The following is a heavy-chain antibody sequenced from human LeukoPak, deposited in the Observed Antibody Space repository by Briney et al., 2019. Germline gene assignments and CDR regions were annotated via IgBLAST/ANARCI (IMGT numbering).Heavy chain of an antibody. J-gene: IGHJ5*02. CDR1: GDSFSSSISY. CDR2: VYYTGRT. D-gene: IGHD3-16*02. CDR3: ARLNTRYTVLS. V-gene: IGHV4-39*01. Sequence: SGTLSLTCTVSGDSFSSSISYGGWLSQAPGKGREGIGIVYYTGRTYYTPSLKPRSTIYMDPSKNHFSLNLPSVTVADTAVYYCARLNTRYTVLSWGQGTLVSVSS.